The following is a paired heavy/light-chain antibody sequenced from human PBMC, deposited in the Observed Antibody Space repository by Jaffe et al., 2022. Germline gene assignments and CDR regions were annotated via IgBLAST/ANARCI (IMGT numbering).Heavy chain of an antibody. Sequence: QVQLQESGPGLVKPSGTLSLTCAVSGGSISSSNWYTWVRQSPGKGLEWIGEIYHSGSTNYNPSLKSRVTMSVDKSKNQFSLKLTSVTAADTAVYYCARAGNDYGDYNLADWGQGTLVTVSS. J-gene: IGHJ1*01. CDR2: IYHSGST. D-gene: IGHD4-17*01. CDR1: GGSISSSNW. CDR3: ARAGNDYGDYNLAD. V-gene: IGHV4-4*02.
Light chain of an antibody. CDR1: QTIRTS. CDR3: QQSYSTPPIT. CDR2: GAS. Sequence: DIQMTQSPSSLSASVGDRVTITCRASQTIRTSLNWFQQKSGKAPKLLIYGASNLQSGVPSRFSGSGSGTDFTLTISSLQPEDFATYYCQQSYSTPPITFGQGTRLEIK. J-gene: IGKJ5*01. V-gene: IGKV1-39*01.